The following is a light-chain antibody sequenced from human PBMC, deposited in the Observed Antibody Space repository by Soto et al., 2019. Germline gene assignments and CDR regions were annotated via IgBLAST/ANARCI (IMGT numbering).Light chain of an antibody. CDR3: SSYISSSTYV. Sequence: QSVLTQPASVSGSPGQSITISCTGTSSDVGGYNYVSWYQQHPGKAPKLMIYEVSHRPSGVSNRFSGSKSGNTASLTISGPQAEDEADYYCSSYISSSTYVFGTGTKVTVL. J-gene: IGLJ1*01. CDR2: EVS. CDR1: SSDVGGYNY. V-gene: IGLV2-14*01.